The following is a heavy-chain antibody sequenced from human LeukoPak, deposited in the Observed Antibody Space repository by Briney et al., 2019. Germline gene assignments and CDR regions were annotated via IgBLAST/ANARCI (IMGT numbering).Heavy chain of an antibody. CDR1: GFTFTSSA. D-gene: IGHD2-21*01. J-gene: IGHJ3*02. V-gene: IGHV1-58*01. CDR2: IVVGSGNT. CDR3: AAGVRSDAFDI. Sequence: GASVNVSCKASGFTFTSSAVQWVRQARGQRLEWIGWIVVGSGNTNYAQKFQERVTITRDMSTSTAYMELSSLRSEDTAVYYCAAGVRSDAFDIWGQGTMVTVSS.